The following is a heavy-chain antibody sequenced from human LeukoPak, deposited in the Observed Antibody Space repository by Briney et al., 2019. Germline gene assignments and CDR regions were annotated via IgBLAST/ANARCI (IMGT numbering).Heavy chain of an antibody. J-gene: IGHJ4*02. D-gene: IGHD3-10*01. CDR1: GFTVSSNY. Sequence: GGSLRLSCAASGFTVSSNYMSWVRQAPGKGLDWVSVIYSGGSTYYADSVKGRFTISRDNSKNTLYLQMNSLRAEDTAVYYCARGRGSGTDYFDYWGQGTLVTVSS. CDR3: ARGRGSGTDYFDY. V-gene: IGHV3-53*01. CDR2: IYSGGST.